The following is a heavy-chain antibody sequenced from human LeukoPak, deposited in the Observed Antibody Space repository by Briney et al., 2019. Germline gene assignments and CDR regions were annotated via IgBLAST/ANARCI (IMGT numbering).Heavy chain of an antibody. D-gene: IGHD5-12*01. V-gene: IGHV5-51*01. CDR1: GYTFINYW. CDR2: IYPGDSDT. J-gene: IGHJ4*02. CDR3: ASGGYGTFDS. Sequence: GESLKISCQVSGYTFINYWIGWVRPMPGKGLEWMEIIYPGDSDTRYSPSFHGQVIISADKSISTAYLQWNSLKASDTAMYYCASGGYGTFDSWGQGTLVTVSS.